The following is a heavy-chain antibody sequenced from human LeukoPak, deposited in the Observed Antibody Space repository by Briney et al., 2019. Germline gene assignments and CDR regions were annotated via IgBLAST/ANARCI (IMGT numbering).Heavy chain of an antibody. V-gene: IGHV3-33*01. D-gene: IGHD3-10*01. CDR2: IWYDGSDK. Sequence: GGSPRLSCAASGFTFSSSGMHWVRQAPDKGLEWVALIWYDGSDKYYADSVKGRFTISRDNSKNTLYLQMNSLRAEDTAVYYCARDHGSGSYFSHCDYWGQGTLVTVSS. CDR3: ARDHGSGSYFSHCDY. J-gene: IGHJ4*02. CDR1: GFTFSSSG.